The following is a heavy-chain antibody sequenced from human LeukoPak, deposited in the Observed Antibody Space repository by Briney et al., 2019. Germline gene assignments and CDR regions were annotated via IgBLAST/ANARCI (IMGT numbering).Heavy chain of an antibody. CDR2: ITHSGST. CDR3: SRRGQWLGRWFDP. V-gene: IGHV4-34*01. Sequence: SETLSLTCAVFGGSFTDYYWSWIRQPPEKALEWIGEITHSGSTNYKSSLKSRVTISVDTSKNQFSLKLTSVTAADTAIYYCSRRGQWLGRWFDPWGQGALVTVSS. D-gene: IGHD6-19*01. J-gene: IGHJ5*02. CDR1: GGSFTDYY.